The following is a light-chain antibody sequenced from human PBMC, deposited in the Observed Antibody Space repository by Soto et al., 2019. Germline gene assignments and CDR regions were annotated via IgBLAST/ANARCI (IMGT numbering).Light chain of an antibody. J-gene: IGLJ2*01. CDR3: SSYTSSGTLVV. CDR2: DVS. V-gene: IGLV2-14*01. CDR1: SSDVGGYNY. Sequence: QSALTQPASVSGSPGQSITISCTGTSSDVGGYNYVSWYQQHPGKAPKLMIYDVSNRPSGVSNRFSGSKSGNTASLTISGLQAEEEADYYCSSYTSSGTLVVFGGGTKLTVL.